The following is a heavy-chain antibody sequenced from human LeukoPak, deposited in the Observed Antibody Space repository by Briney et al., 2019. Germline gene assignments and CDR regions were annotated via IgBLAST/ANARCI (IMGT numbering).Heavy chain of an antibody. CDR2: INPNSGGT. CDR1: GYTFTGYY. Sequence: ASVKVSCKASGYTFTGYYMHWVRQAPGQGLEWMGRINPNSGGTNYAQKFQGRVTMTRDTSISTAYMELSRLRSDDTAVYYCATGNGAVAGNVDYYYYGMDVWGQGTTVTVSS. CDR3: ATGNGAVAGNVDYYYYGMDV. D-gene: IGHD6-19*01. V-gene: IGHV1-2*06. J-gene: IGHJ6*02.